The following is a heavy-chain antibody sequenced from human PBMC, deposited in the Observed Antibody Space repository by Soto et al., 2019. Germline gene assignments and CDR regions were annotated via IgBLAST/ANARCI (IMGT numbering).Heavy chain of an antibody. Sequence: EVQLLESGGGLAQPGGSLRLSCAVSGFTFNTYAMSWVRQAPGKGLEWVSAISRGGDNTYYADSVKGRFTVSRVSSKNTLYLQLGFLRAEDTAIYYCAKELGGVAVLADAFDVLGQGTKVAVCS. D-gene: IGHD3-16*01. CDR3: AKELGGVAVLADAFDV. CDR1: GFTFNTYA. CDR2: ISRGGDNT. J-gene: IGHJ3*01. V-gene: IGHV3-23*01.